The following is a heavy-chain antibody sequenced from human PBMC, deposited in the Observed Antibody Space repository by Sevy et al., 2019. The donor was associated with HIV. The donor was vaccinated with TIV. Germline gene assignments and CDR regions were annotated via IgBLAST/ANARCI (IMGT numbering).Heavy chain of an antibody. D-gene: IGHD4-17*01. V-gene: IGHV3-7*01. CDR3: ARGPNYGDRTDYFEY. CDR1: GFPFSNYW. J-gene: IGHJ4*02. CDR2: IKEDESEI. Sequence: GGSLRLSCAVSGFPFSNYWMSWVRQAPGKGLEWVANIKEDESEINNVDSVKGRFTISRENAKNSVSLQMNSLGAEDTAVYYCARGPNYGDRTDYFEYWGQGILVTVSS.